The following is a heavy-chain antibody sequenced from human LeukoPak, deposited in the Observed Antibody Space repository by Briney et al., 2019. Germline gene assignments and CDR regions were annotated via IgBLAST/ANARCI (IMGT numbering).Heavy chain of an antibody. V-gene: IGHV4-34*01. CDR2: INHSGST. Sequence: SETLSLTCAVYGGAFSGYYWSWIRQHPGKGLEWIGEINHSGSTNYNPSLKSRVTISVDASKNQFSLKLSSVTAADTAVYYCASGTYYYDSSGVRYDYWGQGTLVTVSS. D-gene: IGHD3-22*01. CDR1: GGAFSGYY. J-gene: IGHJ4*02. CDR3: ASGTYYYDSSGVRYDY.